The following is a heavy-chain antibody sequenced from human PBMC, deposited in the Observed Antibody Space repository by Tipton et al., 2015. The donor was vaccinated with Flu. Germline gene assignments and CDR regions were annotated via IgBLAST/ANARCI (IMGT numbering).Heavy chain of an antibody. CDR1: GGSISSYY. V-gene: IGHV4-4*07. Sequence: LRLSCTVSGGSISSYYWSWIRQPAGKGLEWIGRIYTSGSTNYNPSLKSRVTMSVDTSKNQFSLKLSSVTAADTAVYYCARHADYGDYALTHFDYWGQGTLVTVSS. D-gene: IGHD4-17*01. CDR3: ARHADYGDYALTHFDY. J-gene: IGHJ4*02. CDR2: IYTSGST.